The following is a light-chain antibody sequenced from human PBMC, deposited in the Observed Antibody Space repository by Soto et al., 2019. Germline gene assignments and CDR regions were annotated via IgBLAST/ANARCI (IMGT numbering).Light chain of an antibody. CDR3: HQRNK. CDR2: DTS. CDR1: QFLSSY. V-gene: IGKV3-11*01. J-gene: IGKJ5*01. Sequence: EVVLTQSAATLSFAPGERATLSCRASQFLSSYLAWYQQKPGQPPRLLIYDTSNRATGIPARFSGSRSGTDFTLTISSLEPEDFGVYFCHQRNKFGQGTRLEIK.